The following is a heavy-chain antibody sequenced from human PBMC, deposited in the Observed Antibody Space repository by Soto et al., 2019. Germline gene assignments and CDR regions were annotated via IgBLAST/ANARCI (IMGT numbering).Heavy chain of an antibody. CDR2: INPNSGGT. Sequence: ASVKVSCKASGYTFTGYYMHWVRQAPGQGLEWMGWINPNSGGTNYAQKFQGWVTMTRDTSISTAYMELSRLRSDDTAVYYFARSMGTGRDDAFDIWGQGTMVTVSS. CDR1: GYTFTGYY. V-gene: IGHV1-2*04. D-gene: IGHD1-1*01. CDR3: ARSMGTGRDDAFDI. J-gene: IGHJ3*02.